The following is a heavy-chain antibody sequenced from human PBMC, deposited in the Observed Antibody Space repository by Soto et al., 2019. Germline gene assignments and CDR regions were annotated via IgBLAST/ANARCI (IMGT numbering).Heavy chain of an antibody. V-gene: IGHV3-23*01. CDR1: GFTFSSYA. CDR3: AKDDEDYYDSSGYYPVDY. CDR2: ISGSGGST. Sequence: GSLLLSGSASGFTFSSYAMSWVRQAPGKGLEWVSAISGSGGSTYYADSVKGRFTISRDNSKNALYLQMNRLRAEDTAVYYCAKDDEDYYDSSGYYPVDYWGQGTLVTVSS. J-gene: IGHJ4*02. D-gene: IGHD3-22*01.